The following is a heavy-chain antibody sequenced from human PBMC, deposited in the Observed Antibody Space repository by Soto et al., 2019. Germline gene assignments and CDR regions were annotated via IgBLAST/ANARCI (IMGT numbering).Heavy chain of an antibody. D-gene: IGHD3-10*01. CDR1: GFTFSGHT. Sequence: EVQLVESGGGLVKPGGSLRVSCAASGFTFSGHTINWVRQAPGKGLEWVSSVNSSSTYIYYADSVKGRFTVSRDNAEKSLYLQMNSLRAEDTAMYYCARCMGFDGSGYAFFDSWGQGTLVTVSS. CDR2: VNSSSTYI. J-gene: IGHJ4*02. CDR3: ARCMGFDGSGYAFFDS. V-gene: IGHV3-21*01.